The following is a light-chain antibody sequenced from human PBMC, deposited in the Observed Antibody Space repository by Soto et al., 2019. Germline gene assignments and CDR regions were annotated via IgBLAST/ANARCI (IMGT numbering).Light chain of an antibody. CDR3: SSYTSSSSTLEV. V-gene: IGLV2-14*01. CDR1: SSEVGVYNF. Sequence: QSVLTQPASVSGSPGQSITISCTGTSSEVGVYNFVSWYQQHPGKAPKLMIYEVSNRPSGVSNRFSGSKSGNTASLTISGLQAEDEADYYCSSYTSSSSTLEVFGSGTKATVL. CDR2: EVS. J-gene: IGLJ1*01.